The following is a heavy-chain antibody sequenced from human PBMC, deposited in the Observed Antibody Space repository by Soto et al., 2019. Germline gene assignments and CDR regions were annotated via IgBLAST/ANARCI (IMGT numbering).Heavy chain of an antibody. CDR3: ARGVGYSSGCHY. J-gene: IGHJ4*02. V-gene: IGHV3-30-3*01. CDR2: ISYDGSNK. CDR1: GFTFSSYA. D-gene: IGHD6-19*01. Sequence: QVQLVESGGGVVQPGRSLRLSCAASGFTFSSYAMHWVRQAPGKGLEWVAVISYDGSNKYYADFVKGRFTISRDNSKNTLYLQMNSLRAEDTAVYYCARGVGYSSGCHYWGQGTLVTVSS.